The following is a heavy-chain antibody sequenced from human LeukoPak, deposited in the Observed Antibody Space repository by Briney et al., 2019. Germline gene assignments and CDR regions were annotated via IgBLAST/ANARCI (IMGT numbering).Heavy chain of an antibody. D-gene: IGHD3-3*01. CDR2: IYTSGST. CDR3: ARGGLGGVSWFDP. V-gene: IGHV4-61*02. CDR1: GGSISSSSYY. J-gene: IGHJ5*02. Sequence: PSEALSLTCTVSGGSISSSSYYWSWIRQPAGKGLEWIGRIYTSGSTNYNPSLKSRVTMSVDTSKNQFSLKLSSVTAADTAVYYCARGGLGGVSWFDPWGQGTLVTVSS.